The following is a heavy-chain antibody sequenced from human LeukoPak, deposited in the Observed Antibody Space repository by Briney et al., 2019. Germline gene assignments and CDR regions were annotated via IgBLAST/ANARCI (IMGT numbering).Heavy chain of an antibody. D-gene: IGHD6-13*01. V-gene: IGHV1-69*13. CDR3: ARGIAAGTTTIPFDY. J-gene: IGHJ4*02. CDR1: GGTFSSYA. Sequence: EASVTVSFKASGGTFSSYAISWVRQAPGQGLEWMGGIIPIFGTANYAQKFQGRVTITADESTSTAYMELSSLRSEDTAVYYCARGIAAGTTTIPFDYWGQGTLVTVSS. CDR2: IIPIFGTA.